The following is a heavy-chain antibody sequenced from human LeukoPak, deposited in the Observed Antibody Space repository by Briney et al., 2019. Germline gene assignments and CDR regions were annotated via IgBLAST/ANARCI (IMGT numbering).Heavy chain of an antibody. CDR1: GFSRSMNGVG. Sequence: SGPTLSKPTPTLTLSCPFTGFSRSMNGVGVGWVRQPPGKALEWLALIYWDDAKRSSSSLRSRLTISKDTSKNQVVLTMTNMNPLDTATYYCVHSGPDRKRDVFDIWGRGPRVTVSS. CDR2: IYWDDAK. CDR3: VHSGPDRKRDVFDI. V-gene: IGHV2-5*02. J-gene: IGHJ3*02.